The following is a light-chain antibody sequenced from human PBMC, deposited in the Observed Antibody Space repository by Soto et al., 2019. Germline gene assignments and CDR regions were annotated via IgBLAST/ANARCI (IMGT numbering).Light chain of an antibody. CDR2: GAS. CDR3: QQYNNWYT. V-gene: IGKV3-15*01. Sequence: ETVMTQSPATLSVSPGESSTLPCRASQSVSSNLAWYQLKPGQAPRLLIYGASTRATGVPARFSGSGSGTEFALTISSLQSEDFAVYYCQQYNNWYTFGQGTKLEIK. CDR1: QSVSSN. J-gene: IGKJ2*01.